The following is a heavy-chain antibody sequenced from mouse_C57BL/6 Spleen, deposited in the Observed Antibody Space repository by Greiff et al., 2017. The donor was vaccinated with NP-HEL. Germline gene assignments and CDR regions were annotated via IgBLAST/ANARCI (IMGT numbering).Heavy chain of an antibody. Sequence: VQLVESGPELVKPGASVKISCKASGYAFSSSWMNWVKQRPGKGLEWIGRIYPGDGDTNYNGKFKGKATLTADKSSSTAYMQLSSLTSEDSAVYFCAEGDYYAMDYWGQGTSVTVSS. V-gene: IGHV1-82*01. CDR2: IYPGDGDT. J-gene: IGHJ4*01. CDR3: AEGDYYAMDY. CDR1: GYAFSSSW.